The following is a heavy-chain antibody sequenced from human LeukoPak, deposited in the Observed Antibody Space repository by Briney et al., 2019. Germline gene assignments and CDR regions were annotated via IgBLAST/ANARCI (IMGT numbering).Heavy chain of an antibody. CDR2: TYYRSKWYN. D-gene: IGHD2-2*01. Sequence: SQTLSLTCAISGDSVSSNSAAWNWIRQSPSRGLEWLGRTYYRSKWYNDYAVSVKSRITINPDTSKNQFSLQLNSVTPEDTAVYYCARDAGVVPAVKGYYYGMDVWGQGTTVTVSS. CDR1: GDSVSSNSAA. J-gene: IGHJ6*02. CDR3: ARDAGVVPAVKGYYYGMDV. V-gene: IGHV6-1*01.